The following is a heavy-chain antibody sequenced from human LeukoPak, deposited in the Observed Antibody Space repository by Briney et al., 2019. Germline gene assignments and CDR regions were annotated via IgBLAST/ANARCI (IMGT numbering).Heavy chain of an antibody. CDR1: GFTFDDYA. D-gene: IGHD3-3*01. Sequence: GGSLRLSCAASGFTFDDYAMHWVRHAPGKGLEWVSGISWNSGSIGYADSVKGRFTISRDNAKNSLYLQMNSLRAEDTALYYCAKGSDFGVVITHFDYWGQGTLVTVSS. CDR2: ISWNSGSI. V-gene: IGHV3-9*01. CDR3: AKGSDFGVVITHFDY. J-gene: IGHJ4*02.